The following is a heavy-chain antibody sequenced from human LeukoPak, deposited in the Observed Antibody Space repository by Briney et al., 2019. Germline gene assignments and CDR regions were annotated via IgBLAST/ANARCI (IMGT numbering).Heavy chain of an antibody. CDR3: ARDPSRYSSYYYYMDV. CDR2: ISYDGSNK. V-gene: IGHV3-30*04. Sequence: PGGSLRLSCAASGFTFSSYAIHWVRQAPGKGLEWVALISYDGSNKYYADSVKGRFTISRDNSKNTLYLQVNSLRAEDTAVYYCARDPSRYSSYYYYMDVWGKGTTVTVSS. CDR1: GFTFSSYA. D-gene: IGHD6-13*01. J-gene: IGHJ6*03.